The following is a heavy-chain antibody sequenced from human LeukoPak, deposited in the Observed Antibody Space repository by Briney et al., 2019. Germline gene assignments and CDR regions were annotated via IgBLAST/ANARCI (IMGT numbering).Heavy chain of an antibody. Sequence: PGGSLRLSCAASGFTFSSSWMTWVRQAPGKGLEWVAIIKQDGSEKYYVDSVKGRFTISRDNAKNTLYLQMNSLRAEDTAVYYCARDRGGYYPFDAFDIWGQGTMVTVSS. CDR1: GFTFSSSW. J-gene: IGHJ3*02. CDR2: IKQDGSEK. CDR3: ARDRGGYYPFDAFDI. V-gene: IGHV3-7*01. D-gene: IGHD1-26*01.